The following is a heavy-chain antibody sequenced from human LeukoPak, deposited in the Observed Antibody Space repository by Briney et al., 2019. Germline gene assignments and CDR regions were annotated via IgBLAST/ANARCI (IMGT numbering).Heavy chain of an antibody. CDR2: IYYSGST. CDR1: GGSFSGYY. Sequence: SETLSLTCAVYGGSFSGYYWSWIRQPPGKGLEWIGYIYYSGSTNYNPSLKSRVTISVDTSKNQFSLKLSSVTAADTAVYYCASRYGSGSYFDYWGQGTLVTVSS. CDR3: ASRYGSGSYFDY. V-gene: IGHV4-59*01. D-gene: IGHD3-10*01. J-gene: IGHJ4*02.